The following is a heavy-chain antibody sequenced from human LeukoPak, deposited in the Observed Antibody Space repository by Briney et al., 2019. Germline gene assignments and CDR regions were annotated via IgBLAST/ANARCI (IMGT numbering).Heavy chain of an antibody. Sequence: QPGRSLRLSCAASGFPFSSYGMHWVRQAPGKGLEWVAVISYDGSNKYHADSVKGRFTISRDNSKNTLYLQMNSLRAEDTAVYYCASELLGRAVAGSPFDYWGQGTLVTVSS. CDR3: ASELLGRAVAGSPFDY. J-gene: IGHJ4*02. CDR1: GFPFSSYG. V-gene: IGHV3-30*03. D-gene: IGHD6-19*01. CDR2: ISYDGSNK.